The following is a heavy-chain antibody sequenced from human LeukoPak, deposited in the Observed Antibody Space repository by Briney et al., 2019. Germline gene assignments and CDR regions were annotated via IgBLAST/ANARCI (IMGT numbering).Heavy chain of an antibody. V-gene: IGHV3-66*02. Sequence: GGSLRLSCAASGFSFSDYYMIWVRQAPGQGLEWFSVIYSGGTTNYAASVKGRFIISGDNSKNTLFLQMNSLGTEDTAVYYCASELHLGQGTLVTVSS. CDR2: IYSGGTT. CDR3: ASELH. CDR1: GFSFSDYY. D-gene: IGHD1-26*01. J-gene: IGHJ4*02.